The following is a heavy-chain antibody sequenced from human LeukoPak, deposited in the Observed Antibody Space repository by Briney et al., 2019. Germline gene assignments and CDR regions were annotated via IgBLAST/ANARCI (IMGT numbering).Heavy chain of an antibody. CDR1: GGSISSSSYY. CDR2: SYYSGSA. J-gene: IGHJ3*02. V-gene: IGHV4-39*02. Sequence: SESLSLTCTVSGGSISSSSYYWGWIRQPPGKGLEWIGSSYYSGSAYYNSSLKRRVTISVDTSKNQFSLKLSYVNAADTAVYYCARDAQDYYDSSPDGFDIWGQGTMVTVSS. D-gene: IGHD3-22*01. CDR3: ARDAQDYYDSSPDGFDI.